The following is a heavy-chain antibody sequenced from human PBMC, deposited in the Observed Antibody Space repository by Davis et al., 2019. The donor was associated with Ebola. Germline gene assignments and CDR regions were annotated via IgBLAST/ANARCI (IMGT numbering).Heavy chain of an antibody. D-gene: IGHD6-19*01. Sequence: GESLKISCAASGFTFSNYAMSWVRQAPGKGLEWVSAISGSGGSTYYADSVKGRFTISRDNSKNTLYLQMNSLRAEDTAVYYCAKISSEYYYYGMDVWGQGTTVTVSS. J-gene: IGHJ6*02. CDR1: GFTFSNYA. V-gene: IGHV3-23*01. CDR2: ISGSGGST. CDR3: AKISSEYYYYGMDV.